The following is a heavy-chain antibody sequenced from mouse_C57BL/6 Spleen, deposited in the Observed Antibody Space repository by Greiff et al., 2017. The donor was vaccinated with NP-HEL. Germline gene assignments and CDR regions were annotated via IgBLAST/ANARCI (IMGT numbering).Heavy chain of an antibody. CDR2: IYPGDGDT. Sequence: QVQLQQSGAELVKPGASVKISCKASGYAFSSYWMNWVKQRPGKGLEWIGQIYPGDGDTNYNGKFKGKATLTADKSSSTAHMQLSSLTSEDSAVYFCARWGGLTAFDYWGQGTTLTVSS. CDR3: ARWGGLTAFDY. CDR1: GYAFSSYW. V-gene: IGHV1-80*01. D-gene: IGHD4-1*01. J-gene: IGHJ2*01.